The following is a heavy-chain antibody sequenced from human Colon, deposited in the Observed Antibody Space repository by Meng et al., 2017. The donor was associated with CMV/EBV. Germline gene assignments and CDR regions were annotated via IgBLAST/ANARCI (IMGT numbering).Heavy chain of an antibody. D-gene: IGHD3-10*01. V-gene: IGHV1-8*01. CDR3: ARGNSWFVY. J-gene: IGHJ4*02. Sequence: QVQLLQSGAEVKKPGVSVKVSCKAFGYSFASYDLNWVRLTDGQGLEWVAWMDPGSGNSTHAQRLQGRNTLTRDTSTTTAYMALTNLRSEDTAVYFCARGNSWFVYWGQGTLVTVSS. CDR2: MDPGSGNS. CDR1: GYSFASYD.